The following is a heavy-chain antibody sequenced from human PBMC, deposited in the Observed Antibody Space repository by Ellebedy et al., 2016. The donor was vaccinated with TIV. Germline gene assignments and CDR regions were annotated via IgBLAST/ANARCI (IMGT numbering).Heavy chain of an antibody. CDR2: ISPHNGNT. CDR3: ARDVDTAMVKGWFDP. CDR1: GYTFTSYG. D-gene: IGHD5-18*01. V-gene: IGHV1-18*04. J-gene: IGHJ5*02. Sequence: ASVKVSCXASGYTFTSYGISWVRQAPGQGLEWMVWISPHNGNTNYAQKLQGRVTMTTDTSTSTAYMELRSLRSDDTAVYYCARDVDTAMVKGWFDPWGQGTLVTVSS.